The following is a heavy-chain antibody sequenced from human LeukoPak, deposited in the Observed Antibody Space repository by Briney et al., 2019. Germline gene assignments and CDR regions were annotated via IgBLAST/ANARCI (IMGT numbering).Heavy chain of an antibody. V-gene: IGHV3-30*18. Sequence: GGSLRLSCAASGFTFSIFGMHWVRQAPGQGLEWVALLSYDGSNKYYEDSVKGRFTISRDNSKNTLYLQMNRLRPEDTAVYYCAKDVSSNDFWSGYVVAPDRGMDVWGQGTTVTVSS. J-gene: IGHJ6*02. CDR2: LSYDGSNK. CDR3: AKDVSSNDFWSGYVVAPDRGMDV. D-gene: IGHD3-3*01. CDR1: GFTFSIFG.